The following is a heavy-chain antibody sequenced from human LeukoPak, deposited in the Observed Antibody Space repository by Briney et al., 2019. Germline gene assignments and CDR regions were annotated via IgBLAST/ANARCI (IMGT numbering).Heavy chain of an antibody. V-gene: IGHV4-59*08. Sequence: PSETLSLTCTVSGGSISSYYWSWIRQPPGKGLEWIGYIYYSGSTNYNPSLKSRVTISVDTSKNHFSLRLSSVTAADTAVYYCARHDGATKYYYYYGMDVWGQGTTVTVSS. D-gene: IGHD5-12*01. J-gene: IGHJ6*02. CDR2: IYYSGST. CDR1: GGSISSYY. CDR3: ARHDGATKYYYYYGMDV.